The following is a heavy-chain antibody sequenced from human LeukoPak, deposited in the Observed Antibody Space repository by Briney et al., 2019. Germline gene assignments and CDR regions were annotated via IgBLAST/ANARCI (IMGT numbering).Heavy chain of an antibody. CDR2: INPSGGDT. J-gene: IGHJ4*02. D-gene: IGHD1-26*01. V-gene: IGHV1-46*01. Sequence: ASVTVSCTASGYTFATSYMNWVRQAPGQGLEWMGIINPSGGDTTYAQKFQGRITMTRDTATSTVYMDLSSLTSEDTAVYYCARAANSGSSNFDYWGQGILVTVSS. CDR1: GYTFATSY. CDR3: ARAANSGSSNFDY.